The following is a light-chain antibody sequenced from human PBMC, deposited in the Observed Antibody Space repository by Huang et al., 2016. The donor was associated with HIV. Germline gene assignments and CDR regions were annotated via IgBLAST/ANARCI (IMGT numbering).Light chain of an antibody. J-gene: IGKJ1*01. CDR3: QQYYTSPQT. CDR2: WAS. Sequence: DIVMTQSPDSLAVSLGEAATLTCRSSQSVLSRATNKNYLAWFQQKSGQSPKLLMFWASTREAGVPDRFSASGSGTHFTLTINNVKTEDVAIYYCQQYYTSPQTFGPGTRVEI. CDR1: QSVLSRATNKNY. V-gene: IGKV4-1*01.